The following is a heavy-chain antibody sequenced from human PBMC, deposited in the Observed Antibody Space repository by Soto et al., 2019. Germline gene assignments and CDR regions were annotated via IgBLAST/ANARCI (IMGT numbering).Heavy chain of an antibody. J-gene: IGHJ6*02. V-gene: IGHV3-53*01. CDR3: ARLRNRDGYRYGMDV. Sequence: GGSLRLSCAASGFTVSSNYMSWVRQAPGKGLEWVSVIYSGGSTYYADSVKGRFTISRDNSKNTLYLQMNSLRAEDTAVYYCARLRNRDGYRYGMDVWGQGTTVTVSS. D-gene: IGHD5-12*01. CDR1: GFTVSSNY. CDR2: IYSGGST.